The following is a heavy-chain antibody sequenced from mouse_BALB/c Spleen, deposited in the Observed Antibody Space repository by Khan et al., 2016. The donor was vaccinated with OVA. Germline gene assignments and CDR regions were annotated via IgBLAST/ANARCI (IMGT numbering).Heavy chain of an antibody. Sequence: QVQLQQSGAELARPGASVKMSCKASGYTFTGYSMHWIKQRPGQGLEWIGYISPSNAYTNYNQKFKYKATLTADKSSSTAYMQLSSLTSEDSAVXDCARDFHYYGSGGALDYWGQGTSVPVSA. D-gene: IGHD1-1*01. J-gene: IGHJ4*01. CDR3: ARDFHYYGSGGALDY. CDR2: ISPSNAYT. CDR1: GYTFTGYS. V-gene: IGHV1-4*01.